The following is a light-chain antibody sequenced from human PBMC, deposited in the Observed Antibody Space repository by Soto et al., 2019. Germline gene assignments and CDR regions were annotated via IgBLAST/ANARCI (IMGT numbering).Light chain of an antibody. CDR2: GAS. V-gene: IGKV3D-7*01. Sequence: EIVLTQSPGTLSLSPGERATLSCRASQSVTSNYLAWYQQRPGQAPRLLIYGASTRATGIPARFSGSGSGTEFTLTISSLQPDDFATYYCQQSYITPPLTFGGGTKVDIK. CDR3: QQSYITPPLT. J-gene: IGKJ4*01. CDR1: QSVTSNY.